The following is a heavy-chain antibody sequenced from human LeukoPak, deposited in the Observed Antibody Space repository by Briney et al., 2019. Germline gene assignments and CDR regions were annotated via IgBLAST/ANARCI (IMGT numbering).Heavy chain of an antibody. CDR2: IKQDGSEK. CDR3: ARGSIAARPYYFDY. CDR1: GFTFSSYW. J-gene: IGHJ4*02. D-gene: IGHD6-6*01. Sequence: GGSLRLSCAASGFTFSSYWMSWARQAPGKGLEWVANIKQDGSEKYYVDSVKGRFTISRDNAKNSLYLQMNSLRAEDTAVYYCARGSIAARPYYFDYWGQGTLVTVSS. V-gene: IGHV3-7*04.